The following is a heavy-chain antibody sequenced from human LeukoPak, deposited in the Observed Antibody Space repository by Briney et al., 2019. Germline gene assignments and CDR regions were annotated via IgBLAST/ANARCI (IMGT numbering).Heavy chain of an antibody. V-gene: IGHV5-51*03. CDR3: ARAGKVVLAANMV. CDR2: IYPGDSDT. D-gene: IGHD2-2*01. Sequence: KPGESLKISCKGSGYSFTSYWIGWVRQMPGKGLEWMGIIYPGDSDTRYSPSFQGQVTISADESISTAYLQWSSLKASDTAMYYCARAGKVVLAANMVWGQGTLVTVSS. J-gene: IGHJ4*02. CDR1: GYSFTSYW.